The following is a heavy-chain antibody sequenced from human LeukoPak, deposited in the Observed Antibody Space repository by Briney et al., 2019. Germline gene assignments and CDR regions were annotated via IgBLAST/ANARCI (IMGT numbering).Heavy chain of an antibody. V-gene: IGHV1-18*01. Sequence: ASVKVSCKASSYTFTSYGISWVRQAPGQGLEWMGWISAYNGKTNYAQKLQGRVTMTTDTSTSTAYMELRSLRSDDPAVYYCARDLGDTAMVNDAFDIWGQGTMVTVSS. CDR2: ISAYNGKT. CDR3: ARDLGDTAMVNDAFDI. J-gene: IGHJ3*02. CDR1: SYTFTSYG. D-gene: IGHD5-18*01.